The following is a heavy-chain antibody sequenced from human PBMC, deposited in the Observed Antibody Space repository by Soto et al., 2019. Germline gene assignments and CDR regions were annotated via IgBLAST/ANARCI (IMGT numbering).Heavy chain of an antibody. CDR3: AKDQDYYDSSRIDY. CDR1: GFTFSSYA. Sequence: GWSLRLSCAASGFTFSSYAMSWVRQAPGKGLEWVSAISGSGGSTYYADSVKGRFTISRDNSKNTLYLQMNSLRAEDTAVYYCAKDQDYYDSSRIDYWGQGTLVTVS. CDR2: ISGSGGST. D-gene: IGHD3-22*01. J-gene: IGHJ4*02. V-gene: IGHV3-23*01.